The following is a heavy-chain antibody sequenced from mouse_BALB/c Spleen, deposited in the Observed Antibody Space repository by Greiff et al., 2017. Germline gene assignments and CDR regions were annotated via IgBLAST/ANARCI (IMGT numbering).Heavy chain of an antibody. V-gene: IGHV5-6*01. J-gene: IGHJ4*01. CDR1: GFTFSSYG. CDR3: ARFYIPGDYAMDY. Sequence: EVKLMESGGDLVKPGGSLKLSCAASGFTFSSYGMSWVRQTPDKRLEWVATISSGGSYTYYPDSVKGRFTISRDNAKNTLYLQMSSLKSEDTAMYYCARFYIPGDYAMDYWGQGTSVTVSS. D-gene: IGHD2-1*01. CDR2: ISSGGSYT.